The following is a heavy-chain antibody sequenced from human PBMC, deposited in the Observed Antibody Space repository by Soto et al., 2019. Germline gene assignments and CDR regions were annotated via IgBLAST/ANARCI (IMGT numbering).Heavy chain of an antibody. J-gene: IGHJ4*02. CDR2: MYPGDSDT. V-gene: IGHV5-51*01. CDR1: GYYFNTNW. CDR3: ARLPRDCNKTSCYYADH. Sequence: GESLKISCRGSGYYFNTNWFGRVRQLPGRGLEWVGIMYPGDSDTRYNPSLQGHVTLSVDVTVSTAFLQWRSLETSDTGMYFCARLPRDCNKTSCYYADHWGQGPQVTVSS. D-gene: IGHD3-3*01.